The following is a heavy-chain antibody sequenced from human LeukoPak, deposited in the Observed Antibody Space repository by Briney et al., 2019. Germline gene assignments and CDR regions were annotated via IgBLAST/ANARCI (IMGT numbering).Heavy chain of an antibody. CDR2: IYYSGST. CDR3: VRSKSGAYGWFDP. CDR1: GGSISSSSYY. Sequence: SETLSLTCTVSGGSISSSSYYWGWIRQPPGKGLEWIGSIYYSGSTYYNPSLKSRVTISVDTSKNQFSLKLSSVTAADTAVYYCVRSKSGAYGWFDPWGPGTLVTVSS. V-gene: IGHV4-39*01. D-gene: IGHD2-15*01. J-gene: IGHJ5*02.